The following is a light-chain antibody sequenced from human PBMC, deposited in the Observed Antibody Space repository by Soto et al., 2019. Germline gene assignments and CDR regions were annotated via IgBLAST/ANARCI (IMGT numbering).Light chain of an antibody. CDR1: QTVNSN. J-gene: IGKJ1*01. Sequence: EIVMTQSPATLSVSPGERATLSCRAIQTVNSNLAWYQQKPGQAPRLLIYGASTRATGIPARFSGSGSGTDFTLTISSLEPEDFAVYYCQQRSNWPPEITFGQGTKVDIK. CDR2: GAS. V-gene: IGKV3-15*01. CDR3: QQRSNWPPEIT.